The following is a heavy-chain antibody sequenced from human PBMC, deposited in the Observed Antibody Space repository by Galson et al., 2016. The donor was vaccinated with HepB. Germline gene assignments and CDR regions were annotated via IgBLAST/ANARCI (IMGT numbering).Heavy chain of an antibody. CDR1: GGSVSSGDYY. CDR3: ARGGLFGYYLNY. Sequence: TLSLTCAVSGGSVSSGDYYWTWIRQPAGRGLEWIGRIYTGGNTHYNPSLKSRVTISLDTSKNQFPLNRGSVTAQDTAVYFCARGGLFGYYLNYWGQGTLVTVSS. CDR2: IYTGGNT. D-gene: IGHD3-10*01. J-gene: IGHJ4*02. V-gene: IGHV4-61*02.